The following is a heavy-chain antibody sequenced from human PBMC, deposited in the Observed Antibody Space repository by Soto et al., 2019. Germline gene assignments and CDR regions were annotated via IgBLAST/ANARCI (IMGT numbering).Heavy chain of an antibody. J-gene: IGHJ4*02. V-gene: IGHV1-69*13. CDR2: IIPIVGTA. CDR3: ARDGRQLWLPLSGYYFDY. CDR1: GGTFSSYA. D-gene: IGHD5-18*01. Sequence: SVKVSCKGSGGTFSSYAISWVRQAPGQGREWMGVIIPIVGTANYAQKFQGRVTITADESTSTAYMEQSSQRSEDTAVYYCARDGRQLWLPLSGYYFDYWGQGTLVTVSS.